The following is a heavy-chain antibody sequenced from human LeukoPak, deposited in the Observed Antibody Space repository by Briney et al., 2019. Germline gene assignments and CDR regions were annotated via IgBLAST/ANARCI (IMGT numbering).Heavy chain of an antibody. CDR2: ISGSGGST. CDR1: GFTFSSYA. J-gene: IGHJ6*02. Sequence: GGSLRLSCAASGFTFSSYAMSWVRQAPGKGLEWVSAISGSGGSTYYADSVKGRFTISRDNSKNTLYLQMNSLRAEDTAVYYCAKRQDCSGGSCPTYYYYGMDVWGQGTTVTVSS. CDR3: AKRQDCSGGSCPTYYYYGMDV. V-gene: IGHV3-23*01. D-gene: IGHD2-15*01.